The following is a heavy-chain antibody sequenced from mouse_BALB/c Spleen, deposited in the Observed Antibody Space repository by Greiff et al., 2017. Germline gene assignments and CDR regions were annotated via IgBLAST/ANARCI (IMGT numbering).Heavy chain of an antibody. V-gene: IGHV1-69*02. CDR1: GYTFTSYW. J-gene: IGHJ4*01. D-gene: IGHD1-1*01. Sequence: QVQLQQSGAELVRPGASVKLSCKASGYTFTSYWINWVKQRPGQGLEWIGNIYPSDSYTNYNQKFKDKATLTVDKSSSTAYMQLSSPTSEDSAVYYCTRKVYGSSYYAMDYWGQGTSVTVSS. CDR3: TRKVYGSSYYAMDY. CDR2: IYPSDSYT.